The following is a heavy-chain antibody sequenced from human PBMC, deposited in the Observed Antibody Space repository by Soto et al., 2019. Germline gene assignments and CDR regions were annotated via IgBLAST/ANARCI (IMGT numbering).Heavy chain of an antibody. J-gene: IGHJ5*02. Sequence: QVQLQESGPGLVKPSETLSLTCTVSGDSVSSGAYYWSWVRQPPGKGLEWIGYIYYNAITNYNPSLKSRVTIFVDTSMNEISLTLNSVTAADTAVYYCARANIAAAGTIFDPWGQGVLVTVSA. CDR3: ARANIAAAGTIFDP. CDR2: IYYNAIT. D-gene: IGHD6-13*01. V-gene: IGHV4-61*08. CDR1: GDSVSSGAYY.